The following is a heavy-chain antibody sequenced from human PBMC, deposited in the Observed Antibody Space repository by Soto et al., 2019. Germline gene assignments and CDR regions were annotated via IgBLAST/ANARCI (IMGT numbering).Heavy chain of an antibody. CDR1: GGSTSSYY. Sequence: PSETLSLTCTVSGGSTSSYYWSWIRQPPGKGLEWIGYIYYSGSTNYNPSLKSRVTISVDTSKNQFSLKLSSVTAADTAVYYCARDALYSSGPKYYYYGMDVWGQGTTVTVS. CDR2: IYYSGST. V-gene: IGHV4-59*01. CDR3: ARDALYSSGPKYYYYGMDV. J-gene: IGHJ6*02. D-gene: IGHD6-19*01.